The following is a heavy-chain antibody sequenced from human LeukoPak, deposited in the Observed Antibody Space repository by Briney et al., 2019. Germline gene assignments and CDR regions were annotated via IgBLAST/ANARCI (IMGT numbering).Heavy chain of an antibody. CDR2: ISYDGSNE. CDR1: GFTFSSYV. J-gene: IGHJ3*02. CDR3: ARDPTSSWETAFDI. Sequence: GRSLRLSCAASGFTFSSYVMHWVRQAPGKGLEWVAIISYDGSNEYYADSVKGRFTISRDNSKNTLYLQMNSLRAADTAVYYCARDPTSSWETAFDIWGQGTMVTVSS. D-gene: IGHD1-26*01. V-gene: IGHV3-30*04.